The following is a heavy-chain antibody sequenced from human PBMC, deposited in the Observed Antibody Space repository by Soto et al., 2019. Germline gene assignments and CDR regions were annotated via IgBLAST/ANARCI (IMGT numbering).Heavy chain of an antibody. Sequence: GGSLRLSCAASGFTFSSYGMHWVRQAPGKGLEWVAVISYDGSNKYYADSVKGRFTISRDNSKNTLYLQMNSLRAEDTAVYYCAKQEYSSSSEDFDYWGQGTLVTVSS. CDR1: GFTFSSYG. V-gene: IGHV3-30*18. CDR3: AKQEYSSSSEDFDY. D-gene: IGHD6-6*01. CDR2: ISYDGSNK. J-gene: IGHJ4*02.